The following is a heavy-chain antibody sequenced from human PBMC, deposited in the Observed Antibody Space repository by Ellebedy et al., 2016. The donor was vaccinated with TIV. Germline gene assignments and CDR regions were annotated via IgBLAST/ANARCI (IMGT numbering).Heavy chain of an antibody. CDR2: ISSSGTTI. CDR3: AREVVATDY. CDR1: GFTFSSYS. D-gene: IGHD2-15*01. V-gene: IGHV3-48*04. Sequence: PGGSLRLSCAASGFTFSSYSMNWVRQAPGKGLEWVSYISSSGTTIYYGNSVKGRFTISRDNAKNSLYLQMNSLRAEDTAVYYCAREVVATDYWGQGTLVTVSS. J-gene: IGHJ4*02.